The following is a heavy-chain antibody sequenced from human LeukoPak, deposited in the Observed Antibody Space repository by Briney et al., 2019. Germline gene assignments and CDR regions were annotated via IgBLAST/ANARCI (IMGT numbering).Heavy chain of an antibody. CDR3: GRNYGSGSHLWYLDY. V-gene: IGHV5-51*01. D-gene: IGHD3-10*01. CDR2: IYPDDSDT. J-gene: IGHJ4*02. Sequence: GESLKISCKVSRYTFTSCWIGWVRQMPGKGLEWMGIIYPDDSDTRYSLSFQGQVSISADKSISTTYLQWSSLKASDTAMYYCGRNYGSGSHLWYLDYWGQGTLVTVSS. CDR1: RYTFTSCW.